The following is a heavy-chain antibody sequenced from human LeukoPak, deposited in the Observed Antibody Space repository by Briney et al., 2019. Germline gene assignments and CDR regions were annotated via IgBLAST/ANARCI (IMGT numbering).Heavy chain of an antibody. CDR3: ARVRKYSGYYSWYFDL. J-gene: IGHJ2*01. CDR1: GFPLSSYA. Sequence: GGSLRLSCAVSGFPLSSYAMSWVRQAPGKGLEWVSAIGTAGDTYYPGSVKGRFTISRENAKNSLYLQMNSLRAGDTAVYYCARVRKYSGYYSWYFDLWGRGTLVTVSS. CDR2: IGTAGDT. D-gene: IGHD5-12*01. V-gene: IGHV3-13*01.